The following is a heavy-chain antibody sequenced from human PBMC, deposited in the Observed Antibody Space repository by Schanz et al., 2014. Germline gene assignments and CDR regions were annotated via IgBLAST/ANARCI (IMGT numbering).Heavy chain of an antibody. Sequence: QVQLVQSGADVKKPGSSVRVSCKASGYNITSNDVTWVRQATGQGLEWMGWMNPNSGNTGYAQKFQGRVTITADKSTFTAYMDVSSLRSEDTAVYYCASSGAGYSSSWDFDYWGQGTLVTVSS. D-gene: IGHD6-13*01. V-gene: IGHV1-8*01. CDR1: GYNITSND. CDR3: ASSGAGYSSSWDFDY. CDR2: MNPNSGNT. J-gene: IGHJ4*02.